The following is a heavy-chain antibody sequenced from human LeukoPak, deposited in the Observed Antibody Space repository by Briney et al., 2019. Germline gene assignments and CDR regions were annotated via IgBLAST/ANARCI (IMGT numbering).Heavy chain of an antibody. CDR1: GFTFSSYA. CDR3: ASSRIVGATTKIDY. J-gene: IGHJ4*02. V-gene: IGHV3-23*01. D-gene: IGHD1-26*01. CDR2: ISGSGGST. Sequence: GGSLRLSCAASGFTFSSYAMSWVRQAPGKGLEWVSAISGSGGSTYYADSVKGRFTISRDNSKNTLYLQMNNLRAEDTAVYYCASSRIVGATTKIDYWGQGTLVTVSS.